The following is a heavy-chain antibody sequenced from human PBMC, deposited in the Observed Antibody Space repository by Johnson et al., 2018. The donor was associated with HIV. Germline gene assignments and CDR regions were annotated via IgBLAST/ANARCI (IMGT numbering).Heavy chain of an antibody. Sequence: VQLVESGGGVVQPGRSLRLSCTVSGFTFGDYAMSWFRQAPGKGLEWVGFIRSKAYGGTTDCAASVTGRFTILRDDSKSIAYLQMNSLKTEDTAVYYCTGGFGELFVVTAIRAFDIWGQGTMVTVSS. D-gene: IGHD3-10*01. V-gene: IGHV3-49*03. CDR2: IRSKAYGGTT. CDR1: GFTFGDYA. CDR3: TGGFGELFVVTAIRAFDI. J-gene: IGHJ3*02.